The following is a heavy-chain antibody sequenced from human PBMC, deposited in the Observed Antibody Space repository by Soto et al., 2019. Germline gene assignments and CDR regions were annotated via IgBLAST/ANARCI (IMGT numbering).Heavy chain of an antibody. Sequence: PSETLSLTCTVSGGSISSYYWTWIRQSPGKGLEWIGYISNSGSTGYNPSLKTRLSMSVDRSKNQFTLRLTSVTAADTAVYFCATESGSTYGYFDHWGQGTQVTVSS. D-gene: IGHD5-18*01. CDR3: ATESGSTYGYFDH. V-gene: IGHV4-4*09. CDR1: GGSISSYY. J-gene: IGHJ4*02. CDR2: ISNSGST.